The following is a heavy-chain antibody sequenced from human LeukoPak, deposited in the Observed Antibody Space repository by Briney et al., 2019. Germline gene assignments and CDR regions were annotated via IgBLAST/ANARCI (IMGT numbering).Heavy chain of an antibody. J-gene: IGHJ4*02. Sequence: PSETLSLTCTVSGGSISSSGYYWGWIRQPPGKGLEWIGSVDYTGITSHSPSLKSRVTISVDTSKNQFSLKLSSVTAADTAVYYCASRGDYYDSSGYYASLDYWGQGTLVTVSS. V-gene: IGHV4-39*01. CDR2: VDYTGIT. CDR1: GGSISSSGYY. D-gene: IGHD3-22*01. CDR3: ASRGDYYDSSGYYASLDY.